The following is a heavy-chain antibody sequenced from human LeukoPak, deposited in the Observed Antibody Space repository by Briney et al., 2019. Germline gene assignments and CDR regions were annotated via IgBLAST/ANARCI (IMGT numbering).Heavy chain of an antibody. CDR1: GDGVSSNSAA. Sequence: SQTLSLTCAISGDGVSSNSAAWNWIRQSPSRGLEWLGRTYYRSKWSNNYAVSVKGRITINPDTSKNQFSLQLNSVTPDDTAMYYCSRGSNDYRDYSFDYWGQGTLVTVSS. V-gene: IGHV6-1*01. J-gene: IGHJ4*02. D-gene: IGHD4-17*01. CDR2: TYYRSKWSN. CDR3: SRGSNDYRDYSFDY.